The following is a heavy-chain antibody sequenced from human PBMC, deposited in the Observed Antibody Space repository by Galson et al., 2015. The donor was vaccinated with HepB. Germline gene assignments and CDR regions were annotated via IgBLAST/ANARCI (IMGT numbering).Heavy chain of an antibody. CDR3: AKLGLRVVTAIPLITC. D-gene: IGHD2-21*02. CDR1: GFTFSSYA. J-gene: IGHJ4*02. CDR2: ISGSGGST. V-gene: IGHV3-23*01. Sequence: SLRLSCAASGFTFSSYAMSWVRQAPGKGLEWVSAISGSGGSTYYADSVKGRFTISRDNSKNTLYLQMNSLRAEDTAVYYCAKLGLRVVTAIPLITCWGQGTLVTVSS.